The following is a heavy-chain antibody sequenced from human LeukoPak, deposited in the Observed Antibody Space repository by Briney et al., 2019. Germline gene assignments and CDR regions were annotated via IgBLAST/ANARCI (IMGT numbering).Heavy chain of an antibody. CDR3: AKSPDTVHFDY. D-gene: IGHD4-17*01. CDR1: GFSFSSYG. Sequence: GGSLRLSCATSGFSFSSYGMHWVRQAPGKGLEWVAVISYDGNNEYYADSVKGRFTISRDNSKNTLYLQMNSLRAEDTAVYYCAKSPDTVHFDYWGQGTLVTVPS. CDR2: ISYDGNNE. J-gene: IGHJ4*02. V-gene: IGHV3-30*18.